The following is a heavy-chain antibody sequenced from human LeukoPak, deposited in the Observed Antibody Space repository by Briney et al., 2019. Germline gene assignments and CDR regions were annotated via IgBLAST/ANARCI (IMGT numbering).Heavy chain of an antibody. J-gene: IGHJ6*02. CDR1: GFTFSSYA. V-gene: IGHV3-23*01. D-gene: IGHD6-25*01. CDR3: ARDRSIAAERRNYYYCYGMDV. CDR2: ISGSGGST. Sequence: GGSLRLSCAASGFTFSSYAMSWVRQAPGKGLEWVSAISGSGGSTYYADSVKGRFTISRDNSKNTLYLQMNSLRAEDTAVYYCARDRSIAAERRNYYYCYGMDVWGQGTTVTVSS.